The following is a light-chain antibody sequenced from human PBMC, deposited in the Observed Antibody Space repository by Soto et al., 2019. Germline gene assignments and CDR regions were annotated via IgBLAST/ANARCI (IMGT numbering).Light chain of an antibody. Sequence: GERATLSCRASQSISNFLAWYQQKPGQAPRLLIYNTSNTATGIPDRFSGSGSGTDYTLTISSLEPEDFAVYYCQQRITFGQGTRLEIK. V-gene: IGKV3-11*01. CDR3: QQRIT. J-gene: IGKJ5*01. CDR2: NTS. CDR1: QSISNF.